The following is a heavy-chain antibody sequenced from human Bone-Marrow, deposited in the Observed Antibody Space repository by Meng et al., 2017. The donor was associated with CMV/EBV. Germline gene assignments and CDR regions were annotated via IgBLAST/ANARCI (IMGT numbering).Heavy chain of an antibody. CDR3: ARFVRGGAVAGADRYYYGMDV. CDR2: IGTAGDT. D-gene: IGHD6-19*01. V-gene: IGHV3-13*01. CDR1: GFTFSSYD. J-gene: IGHJ6*02. Sequence: GGSLRLSCAASGFTFSSYDMHWVRQATGKGLEWVSAIGTAGDTYYPGSVKGRFTISRENAKNSLYLQMNSLRAGDTALYYCARFVRGGAVAGADRYYYGMDVWGQGTPVTVSS.